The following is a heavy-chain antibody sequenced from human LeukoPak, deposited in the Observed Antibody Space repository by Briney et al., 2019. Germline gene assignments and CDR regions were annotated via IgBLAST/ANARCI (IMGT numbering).Heavy chain of an antibody. D-gene: IGHD3-10*01. V-gene: IGHV3-48*03. CDR2: ISSSGSTI. CDR1: GFTFSSYE. J-gene: IGHJ6*02. Sequence: PGGSLRLSCAASGFTFSSYEMNWVRQAPGKGLEWVSYISSSGSTICYADSVKGRFTISRDNAKNSLYLQMNSLRAEDTAVYYCARKGGSGSYYKVYYYYGIDVWGQGTTVTVSS. CDR3: ARKGGSGSYYKVYYYYGIDV.